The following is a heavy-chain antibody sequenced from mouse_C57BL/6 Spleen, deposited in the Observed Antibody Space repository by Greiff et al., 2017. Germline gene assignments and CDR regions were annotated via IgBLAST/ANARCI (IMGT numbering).Heavy chain of an antibody. J-gene: IGHJ3*01. D-gene: IGHD1-1*01. CDR1: GFTFSSYA. CDR2: ISDGGSYT. CDR3: AREDTTGGAY. Sequence: EVMLVESGGGLVKPGGSLKLSCAASGFTFSSYAISWVRQTPEKRLEWVATISDGGSYTYYPDNVKGRFTISRDNAKNNLYLQMSHLKSEDTAMYYCAREDTTGGAYWGQGTLVTVSA. V-gene: IGHV5-4*01.